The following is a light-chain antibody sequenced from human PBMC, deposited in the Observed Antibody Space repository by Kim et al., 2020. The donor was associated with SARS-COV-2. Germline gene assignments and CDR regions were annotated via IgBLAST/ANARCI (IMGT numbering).Light chain of an antibody. V-gene: IGKV3-11*01. CDR3: QQRGN. Sequence: PGERATLSCRASQSVATYLAWYQQKPGQSPRLLIYDASKRATGIPARFRGSGSGTDFTLTICTLEPVDSAVYYCQQRGNFGQGTRLDIK. CDR2: DAS. J-gene: IGKJ5*01. CDR1: QSVATY.